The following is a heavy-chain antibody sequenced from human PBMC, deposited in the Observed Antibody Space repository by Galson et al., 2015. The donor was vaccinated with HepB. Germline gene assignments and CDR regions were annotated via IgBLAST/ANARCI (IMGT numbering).Heavy chain of an antibody. D-gene: IGHD6-19*01. CDR3: ARAGYSSGWDY. Sequence: SLRLSCAASGFTFSSYWMHWVRQAPGKGLVWVSRINSDGSSTSYADSVKGRFTISRDNAKNTLYLQMNSLRAEDTAVYYCARAGYSSGWDYWGQGTLVTVSS. V-gene: IGHV3-74*01. CDR2: INSDGSST. CDR1: GFTFSSYW. J-gene: IGHJ4*02.